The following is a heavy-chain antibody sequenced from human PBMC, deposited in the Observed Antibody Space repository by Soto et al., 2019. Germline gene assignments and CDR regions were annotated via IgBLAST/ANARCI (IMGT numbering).Heavy chain of an antibody. Sequence: QVQLVQSGAEVKKPGASVKVSCKASGYTFTSYYVHWVRQAPGQGLEWIGIINPNAGSTTYAQKFQGRVTMTSETSTSTVYMDLSSLRSEDTDVYYCARAALYGSRSAGFDYWGRGNLVTVYS. CDR3: ARAALYGSRSAGFDY. J-gene: IGHJ4*02. CDR2: INPNAGST. CDR1: GYTFTSYY. D-gene: IGHD4-17*01. V-gene: IGHV1-46*01.